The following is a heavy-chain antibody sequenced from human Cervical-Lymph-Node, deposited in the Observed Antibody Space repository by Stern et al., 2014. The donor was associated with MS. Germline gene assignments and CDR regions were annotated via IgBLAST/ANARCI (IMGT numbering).Heavy chain of an antibody. CDR3: ARQYCSGGKCHSSAYNYNGMDV. D-gene: IGHD2-15*01. CDR2: IDPNSGGA. V-gene: IGHV1-2*06. CDR1: GYSFTGYY. J-gene: IGHJ6*02. Sequence: QMQLVQSGAEVKKPGASVKVSCKASGYSFTGYYIHWVRRAPGQGLEWMGRIDPNSGGANYAQRLQGGFTLPRDPSISTTYMELSSLRSDDTAIYYCARQYCSGGKCHSSAYNYNGMDVWGQGTTVTVSS.